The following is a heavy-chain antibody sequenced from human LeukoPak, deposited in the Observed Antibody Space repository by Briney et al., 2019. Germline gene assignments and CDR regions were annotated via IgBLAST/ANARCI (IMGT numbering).Heavy chain of an antibody. CDR1: GFTFSDHY. Sequence: GGSLRLSCAASGFTFSDHYMNWIRQAPGKGLEWVSYISSSGSSMYYADSVMGRFTISRDNAKNSLYLQMNSLRAEDTAVYYCARESSVKDFDYWGQGTLVTVSS. J-gene: IGHJ4*02. CDR2: ISSSGSSM. V-gene: IGHV3-11*04. CDR3: ARESSVKDFDY. D-gene: IGHD2-2*01.